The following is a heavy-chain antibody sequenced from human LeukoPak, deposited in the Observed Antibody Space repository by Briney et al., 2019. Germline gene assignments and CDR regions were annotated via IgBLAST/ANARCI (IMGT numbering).Heavy chain of an antibody. CDR1: GYTFNSYG. D-gene: IGHD3-9*01. J-gene: IGHJ4*02. V-gene: IGHV1-18*01. CDR3: ARGQNYDILTAYVS. CDR2: ISAYNGHT. Sequence: ASVKVSCKASGYTFNSYGISWVRQAPGQGLEWMGWISAYNGHTNYAQKLQGRVTMTTDTSTSTAYMELRSLRSDDTAVYYCARGQNYDILTAYVSWGQGTLVTVSS.